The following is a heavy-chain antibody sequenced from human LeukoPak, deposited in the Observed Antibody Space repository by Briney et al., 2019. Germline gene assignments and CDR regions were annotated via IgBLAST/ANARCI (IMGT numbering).Heavy chain of an antibody. CDR3: ARLAVVVPAAMVQGYYFDY. D-gene: IGHD2-2*01. CDR2: IYYSGST. V-gene: IGHV4-59*12. J-gene: IGHJ4*02. Sequence: SETLSLTCTVSGGSISSYYWSWIRQPPGKGLEWIGYIYYSGSTNYNPSLKSRVTISVDTSKNQFSLKLSSVTAADTAVYYCARLAVVVPAAMVQGYYFDYWGQGTLVTVSS. CDR1: GGSISSYY.